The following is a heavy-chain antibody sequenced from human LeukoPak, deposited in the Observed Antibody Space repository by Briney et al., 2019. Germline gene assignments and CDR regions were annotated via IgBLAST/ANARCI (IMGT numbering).Heavy chain of an antibody. Sequence: ASVKVSCKASGYTFTSYAMNWVRQAPGQGLEWMGWINTNTGNPTYAQGFTGRFVFSLDTSVSTAYLQISSLKAEDTAVYYCARVIPATVPGIAVAGDHYYYYMDVWGKGTTVTVSS. CDR2: INTNTGNP. CDR3: ARVIPATVPGIAVAGDHYYYYMDV. D-gene: IGHD6-19*01. J-gene: IGHJ6*03. CDR1: GYTFTSYA. V-gene: IGHV7-4-1*02.